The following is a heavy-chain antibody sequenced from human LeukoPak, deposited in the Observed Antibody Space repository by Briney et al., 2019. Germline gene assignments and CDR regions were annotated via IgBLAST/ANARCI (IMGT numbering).Heavy chain of an antibody. CDR2: INWNGGST. CDR1: GFPFDDYG. J-gene: IGHJ4*02. Sequence: PGGSLRLSCAASGFPFDDYGMTWVRQAPGKGLEWVSGINWNGGSTDYADPGKGRFTISRDNAKNSLYLQMNSLRAEDTALYYCAREESSSWYFVYWGQGTLVTVSS. CDR3: AREESSSWYFVY. V-gene: IGHV3-20*04. D-gene: IGHD6-13*01.